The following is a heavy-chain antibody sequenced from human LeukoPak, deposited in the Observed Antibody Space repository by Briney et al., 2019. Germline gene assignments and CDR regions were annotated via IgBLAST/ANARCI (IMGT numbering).Heavy chain of an antibody. Sequence: GASVKVSCKASGGTFSSYAISWVRQAPGQGLEWMGGIIPIFGTANYAQKFQGRVTITADESTSTAYMELSSLRSEDTAVYYCATRPQITYYYDSSGYPTFQFYYYYYMNVWGKGTTVTVSS. J-gene: IGHJ6*03. CDR1: GGTFSSYA. CDR3: ATRPQITYYYDSSGYPTFQFYYYYYMNV. V-gene: IGHV1-69*13. CDR2: IIPIFGTA. D-gene: IGHD3-22*01.